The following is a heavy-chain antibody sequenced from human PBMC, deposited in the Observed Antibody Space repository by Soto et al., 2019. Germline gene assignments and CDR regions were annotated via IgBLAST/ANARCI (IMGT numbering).Heavy chain of an antibody. CDR3: ARDSYYYDSSGYFFVGIDY. CDR1: GGSISSSSYY. CDR2: IYYSGST. V-gene: IGHV4-30-4*08. J-gene: IGHJ4*02. Sequence: SETLSLTCTVSGGSISSSSYYWGWIRQPPGKGLEWIGYIYYSGSTYYNPSLKSRVTISVDTSKNQFSLKLSSVTAADTAVYYCARDSYYYDSSGYFFVGIDYWGQGTLVTVSS. D-gene: IGHD3-22*01.